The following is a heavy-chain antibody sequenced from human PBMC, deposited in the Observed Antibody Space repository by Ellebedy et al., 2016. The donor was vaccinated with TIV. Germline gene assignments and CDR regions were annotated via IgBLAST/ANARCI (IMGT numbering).Heavy chain of an antibody. CDR1: GYTFTGYY. V-gene: IGHV1-2*04. CDR3: ARADGSGSWVLDY. J-gene: IGHJ4*02. CDR2: INPNSGGT. D-gene: IGHD3-10*01. Sequence: ASVKVSCKASGYTFTGYYMHWVRQAPGQGLEWMGWINPNSGGTNYAQKFQGWVTMTRNTSISTAYMELSSLRSEDTAVYYCARADGSGSWVLDYWGQGTLVTVSS.